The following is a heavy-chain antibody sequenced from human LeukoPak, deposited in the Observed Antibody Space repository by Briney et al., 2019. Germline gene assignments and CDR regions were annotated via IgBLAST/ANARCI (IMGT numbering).Heavy chain of an antibody. CDR2: IKEDGSDR. Sequence: GGSLRLSCAASGFSFSNYWMTWVRQAPGKGLERVANIKEDGSDRYYGDSVRGRFTISRDNAKNSLYLQMNSLRAEDTAVYYCATYSSRNAREFQSWGQGTLVTVSS. CDR1: GFSFSNYW. D-gene: IGHD2-2*01. CDR3: ATYSSRNAREFQS. V-gene: IGHV3-7*01. J-gene: IGHJ1*01.